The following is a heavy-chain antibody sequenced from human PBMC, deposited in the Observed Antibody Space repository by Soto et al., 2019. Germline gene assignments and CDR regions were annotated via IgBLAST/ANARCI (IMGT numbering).Heavy chain of an antibody. J-gene: IGHJ4*02. D-gene: IGHD6-19*01. V-gene: IGHV1-69*13. CDR1: GGTFSSYA. Sequence: ASVKVSCKASGGTFSSYAISWVRQAPGQGLEWMGGIIPIFGTANYAQKFQGRVTITADESTSTAYMELSSLRSEDTAVYYCAVSKRIAVAGAYFDYWGQGTLVTVSS. CDR3: AVSKRIAVAGAYFDY. CDR2: IIPIFGTA.